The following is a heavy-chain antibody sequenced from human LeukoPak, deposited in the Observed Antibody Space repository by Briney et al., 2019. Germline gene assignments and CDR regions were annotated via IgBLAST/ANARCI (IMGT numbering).Heavy chain of an antibody. CDR3: ARQVGSYSPAY. CDR2: INHSGST. CDR1: GGSFSGYY. V-gene: IGHV4-34*01. D-gene: IGHD1-26*01. J-gene: IGHJ4*02. Sequence: PSETLSLTCAVYGGSFSGYYWSWIRQPPGKGLEWIGEINHSGSTNYNASLKSRVTISVDKSKNQFSLRLTSVTAADTAVYYCARQVGSYSPAYWGQGTLVTVSS.